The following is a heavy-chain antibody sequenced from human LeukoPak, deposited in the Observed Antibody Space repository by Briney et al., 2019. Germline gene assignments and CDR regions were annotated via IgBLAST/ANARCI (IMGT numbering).Heavy chain of an antibody. J-gene: IGHJ4*02. CDR2: INHSGST. CDR3: ARRSYVNLDY. CDR1: GGSFSGYY. D-gene: IGHD3-10*02. V-gene: IGHV4-34*01. Sequence: SETLSLTCAVYGGSFSGYYWSWIRQPPGKGLEWIGEINHSGSTNYNPSLKSRVTISVDTSKNQFSLKLSSVTAADTAVYYCARRSYVNLDYWGQGTLVTVSS.